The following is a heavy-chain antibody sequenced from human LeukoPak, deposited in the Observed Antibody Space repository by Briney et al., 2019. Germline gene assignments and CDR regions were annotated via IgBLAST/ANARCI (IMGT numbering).Heavy chain of an antibody. J-gene: IGHJ4*02. CDR1: GYSFISYW. D-gene: IGHD3/OR15-3a*01. V-gene: IGHV5-10-1*01. CDR3: ATHRVGRLPYSFDY. Sequence: GESLKISCKGSGYSFISYWISWVRQMPGKGVEWWGRIDPRDSYTNYSPSLLGHVTISADKSITTAYLQWSSLKASDTAIYYCATHRVGRLPYSFDYWGQGTLVTVSS. CDR2: IDPRDSYT.